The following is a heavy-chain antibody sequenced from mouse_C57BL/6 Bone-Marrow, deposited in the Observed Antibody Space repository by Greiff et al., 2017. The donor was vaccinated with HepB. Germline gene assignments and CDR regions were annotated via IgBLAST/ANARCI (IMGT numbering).Heavy chain of an antibody. Sequence: QVQLQQPGTELVKPGASVKLSCKASGYTFTSYWMHWVKQRPGQGLEWIGNINPSNGGTNYNEKFKSKATLTVDKSSSTAYMQRSSLTAEDSAVYYCARSHYYYGSSYYAMDYWGQGTSVTVSS. V-gene: IGHV1-53*01. CDR2: INPSNGGT. CDR3: ARSHYYYGSSYYAMDY. D-gene: IGHD1-1*01. CDR1: GYTFTSYW. J-gene: IGHJ4*01.